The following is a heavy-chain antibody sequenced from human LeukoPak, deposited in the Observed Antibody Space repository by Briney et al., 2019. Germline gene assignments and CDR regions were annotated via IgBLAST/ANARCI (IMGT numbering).Heavy chain of an antibody. CDR2: ISSSSSYI. V-gene: IGHV3-21*06. J-gene: IGHJ4*02. D-gene: IGHD5-12*01. Sequence: GGSLRLSCAASGFTFSSYSMNWVRQAPGKGLGWVSSISSSSSYIYYADSVKGRFTISRDNAKNTLYLQMNSLRAEDTAVYYCAFGTYSGYEWDYWGQGTLVTVSS. CDR1: GFTFSSYS. CDR3: AFGTYSGYEWDY.